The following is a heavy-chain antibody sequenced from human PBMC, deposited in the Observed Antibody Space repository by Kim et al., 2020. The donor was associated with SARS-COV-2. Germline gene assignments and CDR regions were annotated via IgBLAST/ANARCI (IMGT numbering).Heavy chain of an antibody. J-gene: IGHJ4*02. V-gene: IGHV4-39*01. D-gene: IGHD6-13*01. CDR3: ARQRYSSSWHY. CDR2: IYYSGST. CDR1: GGSISSSSYY. Sequence: SQTLSLTCTVSGGSISSSSYYWGWIRQPPGKGLEWIGSIYYSGSTYYNPSLKSRVTISVDTSKNQFSLKLSSVTAADTAVYYCARQRYSSSWHYWGQGTLVAV.